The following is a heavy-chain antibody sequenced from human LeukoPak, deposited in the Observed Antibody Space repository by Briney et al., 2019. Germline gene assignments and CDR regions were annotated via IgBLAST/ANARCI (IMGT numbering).Heavy chain of an antibody. D-gene: IGHD4-17*01. CDR3: ARDTARFYGDYRIFDY. V-gene: IGHV1-2*02. CDR2: INPNSGGT. J-gene: IGHJ4*02. CDR1: GYTFTGYY. Sequence: GASVKVSCKASGYTFTGYYMHWVRQAPGQGLEWMGWINPNSGGTNYAQKLQGRVTMTTDTSTSTAYMELRSLRSDDTAVYYCARDTARFYGDYRIFDYWGQGTLVTVSS.